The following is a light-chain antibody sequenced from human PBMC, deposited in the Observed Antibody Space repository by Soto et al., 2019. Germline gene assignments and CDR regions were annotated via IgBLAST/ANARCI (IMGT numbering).Light chain of an antibody. J-gene: IGKJ1*01. V-gene: IGKV1-9*01. CDR1: QGIGTY. Sequence: IQLTQSPSSLSASVGDRVTVSCRASQGIGTYLVWYQQKSGKAPTVLIYASSTLQTGVLSRFSGSGSGTDFSLTISSLHPEDVATYYCQQVDSYPRTFGQGTKVDI. CDR2: ASS. CDR3: QQVDSYPRT.